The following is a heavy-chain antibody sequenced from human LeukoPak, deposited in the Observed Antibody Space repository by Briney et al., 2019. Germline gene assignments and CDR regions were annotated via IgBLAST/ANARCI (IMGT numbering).Heavy chain of an antibody. CDR2: IYSGGST. D-gene: IGHD3-10*01. CDR1: GFTVSINY. J-gene: IGHJ4*02. CDR3: ARDLDRDFDY. Sequence: QPGGSLRLSCAASGFTVSINYMSLVRQAPGKGLEWVSVIYSGGSTYYADSVKGRFTISRDNSKNTLYLQMNSLRAEDTAVYYCARDLDRDFDYWGQGTLVTVPS. V-gene: IGHV3-66*02.